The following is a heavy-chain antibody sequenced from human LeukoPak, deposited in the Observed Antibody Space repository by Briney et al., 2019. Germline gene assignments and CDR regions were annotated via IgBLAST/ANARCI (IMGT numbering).Heavy chain of an antibody. V-gene: IGHV3-7*03. D-gene: IGHD2-15*01. CDR2: IKEGGSEK. Sequence: GGSLRLSCAASGFTFSRSWMHWVRQPPGKGREWVASIKEGGSEKYYVDSVTGQHTICKDDAKNSPDLQIYSRRADDTVVYYCAKERPTRRYGSGGSCYSRYFDYWGQGTLVTVSS. J-gene: IGHJ4*02. CDR3: AKERPTRRYGSGGSCYSRYFDY. CDR1: GFTFSRSW.